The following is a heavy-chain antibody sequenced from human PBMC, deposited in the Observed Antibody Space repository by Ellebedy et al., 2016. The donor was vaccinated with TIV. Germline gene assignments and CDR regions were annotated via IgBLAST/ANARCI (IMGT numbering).Heavy chain of an antibody. D-gene: IGHD1-26*01. CDR1: GFTFSSYS. V-gene: IGHV3-48*04. CDR3: ALGATGPGPSFDY. J-gene: IGHJ4*02. Sequence: GESLKISXAASGFTFSSYSMNWVRQAPGKGLEWVSYISSSSSTIYYADSVKGRFTISRDNAKNSLYLQMNSLRAEDTAVYYCALGATGPGPSFDYWGQGTLVTVSS. CDR2: ISSSSSTI.